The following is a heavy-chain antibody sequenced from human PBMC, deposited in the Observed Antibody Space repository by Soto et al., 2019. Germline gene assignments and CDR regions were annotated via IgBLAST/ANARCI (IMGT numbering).Heavy chain of an antibody. J-gene: IGHJ4*02. CDR2: ISYDGNNE. Sequence: QVQLVESGGGVVQPGRSLRLSCAASGFTFSSHGMLWVRQAPGKGLEWVALISYDGNNEYYADSVKGRFTISRDNSKNTVYLQMNRLRAEDTAVYYCAKGAASGSGSYYTLDSWGQSTLVTVSS. CDR1: GFTFSSHG. V-gene: IGHV3-30*18. CDR3: AKGAASGSGSYYTLDS. D-gene: IGHD3-10*01.